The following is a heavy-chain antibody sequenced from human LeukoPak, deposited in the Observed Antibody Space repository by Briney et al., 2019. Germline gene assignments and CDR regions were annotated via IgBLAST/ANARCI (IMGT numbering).Heavy chain of an antibody. Sequence: GGSLRLSCAVSGLTFSSSWMDWVRQAPGKGLEWVASINPEGSERYSADSVKGRFTISRDNAKNSLYLQMDSLRVEDTAFYYCARDLAYSRLDYWGQGMLVTVSS. CDR2: INPEGSER. CDR3: ARDLAYSRLDY. V-gene: IGHV3-7*01. J-gene: IGHJ4*02. CDR1: GLTFSSSW. D-gene: IGHD5-18*01.